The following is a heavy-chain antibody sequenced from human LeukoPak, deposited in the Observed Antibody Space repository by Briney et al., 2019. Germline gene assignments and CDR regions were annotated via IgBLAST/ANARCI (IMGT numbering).Heavy chain of an antibody. CDR2: ISPSSHYI. CDR3: AKDSRFLEWSRRNWFDP. Sequence: GGSLRLSCAGSGFTFSNYSINWVRQAPGKGLEWVSSISPSSHYIYYAGSVRGRFTISRDNSKNTLYLQMNSLRAEDTAVYYCAKDSRFLEWSRRNWFDPWGQGTLVTVSS. J-gene: IGHJ5*02. V-gene: IGHV3-21*04. D-gene: IGHD3-3*01. CDR1: GFTFSNYS.